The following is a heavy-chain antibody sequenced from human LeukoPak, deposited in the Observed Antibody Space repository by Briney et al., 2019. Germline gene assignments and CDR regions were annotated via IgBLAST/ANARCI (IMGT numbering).Heavy chain of an antibody. V-gene: IGHV3-33*01. CDR1: GFTFSSYG. Sequence: PGGSLRLSCAASGFTFSSYGMHWVRQAPGKGLEWVAVIWYDGSNKYYADSVKGRFTISRDNSKNTLYLQMNSLRAGDTAVYYCARGLDGAYGDLDYWGQGTLVTVSS. CDR2: IWYDGSNK. CDR3: ARGLDGAYGDLDY. J-gene: IGHJ4*02. D-gene: IGHD4-17*01.